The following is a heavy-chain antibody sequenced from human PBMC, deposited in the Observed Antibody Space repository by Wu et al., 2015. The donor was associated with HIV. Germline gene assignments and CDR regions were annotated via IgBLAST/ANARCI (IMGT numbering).Heavy chain of an antibody. Sequence: QVQLVQSGAEVKKPGASVKVSCKAFKYTFTDYHVHWVRQAPGQGLEWMGWINLNTGDTNYAQKFQGRVTMTRDTSITTAYMELTRLRSDDTATYYCARDFTLTTPGLRHNWFGPWGQGTLVTVSS. CDR1: KYTFTDYH. CDR2: INLNTGDT. D-gene: IGHD4-11*01. V-gene: IGHV1-2*02. CDR3: ARDFTLTTPGLRHNWFGP. J-gene: IGHJ5*02.